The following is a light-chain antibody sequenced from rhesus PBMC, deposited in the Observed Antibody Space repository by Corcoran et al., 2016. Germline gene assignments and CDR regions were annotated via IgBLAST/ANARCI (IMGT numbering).Light chain of an antibody. CDR1: QGISTY. Sequence: DIQMTPSPSSLPASVGDRVTITCRASQGISTYLNWYQQKPGKAPKRLIYAASSLESGVPSRFSVSGSGTDCTLTISSLQPEDFATYYCLQYNSNPLTFGGGTKVEIK. CDR3: LQYNSNPLT. J-gene: IGKJ4*01. V-gene: IGKV1-43*01. CDR2: AAS.